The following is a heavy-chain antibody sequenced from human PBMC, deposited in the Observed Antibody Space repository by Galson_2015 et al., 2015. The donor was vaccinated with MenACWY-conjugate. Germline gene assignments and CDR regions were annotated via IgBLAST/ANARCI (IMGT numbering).Heavy chain of an antibody. CDR1: GGSASSSGYY. CDR3: AREFSY. Sequence: QAQLQESGPGLVKPSETLSLTCTVSGGSASSSGYYWTWIRQPPGKGLEWIGLIYDSGTTKYNPSLKGRVTISLDTPKNQVSLKLSSVTAADTAAYYCAREFSYWGQGTLVTVSS. V-gene: IGHV4-61*08. D-gene: IGHD2/OR15-2a*01. J-gene: IGHJ4*02. CDR2: IYDSGTT.